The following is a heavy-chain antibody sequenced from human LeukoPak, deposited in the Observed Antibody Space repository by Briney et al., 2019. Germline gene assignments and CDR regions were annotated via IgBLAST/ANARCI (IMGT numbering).Heavy chain of an antibody. Sequence: GGSLRLSCATSGFTFSTYAMSWVRQAPGKGLEWVSAIGNSGRDTYYADSVKGRFTISRDNSKNTLFLQMNRLRAENTAVYYCAKVGPPYSRGWSIELDYWGQGTLVTVSS. CDR1: GFTFSTYA. V-gene: IGHV3-23*01. CDR2: IGNSGRDT. D-gene: IGHD6-19*01. CDR3: AKVGPPYSRGWSIELDY. J-gene: IGHJ4*02.